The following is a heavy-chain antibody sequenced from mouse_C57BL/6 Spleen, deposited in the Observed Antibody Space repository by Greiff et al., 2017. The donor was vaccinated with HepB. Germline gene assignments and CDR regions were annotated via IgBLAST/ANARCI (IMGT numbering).Heavy chain of an antibody. D-gene: IGHD4-1*01. CDR2: IDPSDSET. CDR1: GYTFTSYW. V-gene: IGHV1-52*01. J-gene: IGHJ1*03. Sequence: QVQLQQPGAELVRPGSSVKLSCKASGYTFTSYWMHWVKQRPIQGLEWIGNIDPSDSETHYNQKFKDKATLTVDKSSSTVYMQLSSLTSEDSAVYYCARLGRGYFDVWGTGTTVTVSS. CDR3: ARLGRGYFDV.